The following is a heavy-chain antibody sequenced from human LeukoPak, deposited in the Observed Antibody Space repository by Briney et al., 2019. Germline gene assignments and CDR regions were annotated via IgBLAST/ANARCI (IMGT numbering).Heavy chain of an antibody. V-gene: IGHV3-23*01. J-gene: IGHJ5*02. Sequence: PGGSLRLSCAASGFTFSSYAMSWVRQAPGKGLEWVSAISGSGGSTYYADSVKGRFTISRDNSKNTLYLQMSSLRAEDTAVYYCAKVRAYGSGSYSPGFDPWGQGTLVTVSS. D-gene: IGHD3-10*01. CDR3: AKVRAYGSGSYSPGFDP. CDR1: GFTFSSYA. CDR2: ISGSGGST.